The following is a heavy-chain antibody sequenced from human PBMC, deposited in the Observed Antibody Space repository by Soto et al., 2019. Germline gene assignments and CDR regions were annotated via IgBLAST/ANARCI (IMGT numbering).Heavy chain of an antibody. CDR1: GFTVGSNY. D-gene: IGHD1-1*01. CDR3: ARDLGSTRETGTTGY. CDR2: IYSGGST. V-gene: IGHV3-66*01. J-gene: IGHJ4*02. Sequence: PGGSLRLSCSASGFTVGSNYMSWVRQAPGKGLEWVSVIYSGGSTYYADSVKGRFTISRDNSKNTLYLQMNSLRAEDTAVYYCARDLGSTRETGTTGYWGQGTLVTVSS.